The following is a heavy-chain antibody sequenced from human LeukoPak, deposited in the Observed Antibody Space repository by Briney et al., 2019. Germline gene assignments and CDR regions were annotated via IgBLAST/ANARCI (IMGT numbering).Heavy chain of an antibody. J-gene: IGHJ6*02. Sequence: SESRSLTCTVSGASMNNDYWSWIRQPPGKGLEWVGNIYYSGSTNYNPSLQSRVTISLDTPKKQFSLKLSAVTAADTAVYDCARSAAGYRSGWHHQRTTNYYYYGMDVWGQGTTVTVSS. D-gene: IGHD6-19*01. CDR2: IYYSGST. V-gene: IGHV4-59*01. CDR3: ARSAAGYRSGWHHQRTTNYYYYGMDV. CDR1: GASMNNDY.